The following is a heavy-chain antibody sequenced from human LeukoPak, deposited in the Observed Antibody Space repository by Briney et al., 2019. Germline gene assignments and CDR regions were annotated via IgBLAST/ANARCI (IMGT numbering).Heavy chain of an antibody. D-gene: IGHD3-10*01. CDR1: GGSISSYY. V-gene: IGHV4-59*08. CDR3: ARHSGDQRFGEFMFDP. CDR2: IYYSGST. J-gene: IGHJ5*02. Sequence: SETLSLTCTVSGGSISSYYWSWIRQPPGKGLEWIGYIYYSGSTNYNPSLKSRVTISVDTSKNQFSLKLSSVTAADTAVYYCARHSGDQRFGEFMFDPWGQGTLVTVSS.